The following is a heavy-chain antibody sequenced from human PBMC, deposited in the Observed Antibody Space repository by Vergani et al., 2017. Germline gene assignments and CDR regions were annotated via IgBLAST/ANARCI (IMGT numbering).Heavy chain of an antibody. CDR2: IIPILGIA. CDR1: GGTFSSYT. J-gene: IGHJ6*03. CDR3: ARTKDYYYYMDV. Sequence: QVQLVQSGAEVKKPGSSVKVSCKASGGTFSSYTISWVRQAPGQGLEWMGRIIPILGIANYAQKFQGRVTITADKSTSTAYMELSSLRSEDTAVYYCARTKDYYYYMDVWGKGTTVTVSS. V-gene: IGHV1-69*02.